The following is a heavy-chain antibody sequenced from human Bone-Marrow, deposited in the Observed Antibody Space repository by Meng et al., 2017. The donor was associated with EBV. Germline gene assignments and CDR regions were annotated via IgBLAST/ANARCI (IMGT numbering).Heavy chain of an antibody. D-gene: IGHD4-17*01. Sequence: QGQVQEPGPGLVKPSGTLSLTCAFPCGSIRNSNWWSWVRQPPGKGLEWIGEIYHSGSTNYNPSLKSRVTISVDKSKNQFSLKLSSVTAADTAVYYCARDLANDYGDYYFDYWGQGSLVTVSS. CDR2: IYHSGST. J-gene: IGHJ4*02. CDR3: ARDLANDYGDYYFDY. CDR1: CGSIRNSNW. V-gene: IGHV4-4*02.